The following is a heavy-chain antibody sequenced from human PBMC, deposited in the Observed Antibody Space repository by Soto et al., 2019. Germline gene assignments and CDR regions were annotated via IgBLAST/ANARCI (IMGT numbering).Heavy chain of an antibody. CDR1: GGSISSYY. CDR2: IYYSGST. CDR3: ARLDYAGQNLDY. V-gene: IGHV4-59*08. D-gene: IGHD4-17*01. Sequence: PSETLSLTCTVSGGSISSYYWSWIRQPPGKGLEWIGYIYYSGSTNYNPSLKSRVTISVDTSKNQFSLKLSSVTAADTAVYYCARLDYAGQNLDYWVQGTLVTVSS. J-gene: IGHJ4*02.